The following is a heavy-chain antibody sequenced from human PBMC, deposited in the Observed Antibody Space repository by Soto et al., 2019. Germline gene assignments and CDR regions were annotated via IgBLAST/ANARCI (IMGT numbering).Heavy chain of an antibody. J-gene: IGHJ4*02. V-gene: IGHV4-34*01. Sequence: QVQLQQWGAGLLKPAETLSLTCAVYGGSFSGYYWTWIRQPPGKGLERIGEINQSGFTNYNPSLESRVTMSVDTSKNQFSLRLSSVTAADTAVYYCSRFPFDRSSWTNPRYFDYWGQGTLVTVSS. CDR3: SRFPFDRSSWTNPRYFDY. D-gene: IGHD6-13*01. CDR1: GGSFSGYY. CDR2: INQSGFT.